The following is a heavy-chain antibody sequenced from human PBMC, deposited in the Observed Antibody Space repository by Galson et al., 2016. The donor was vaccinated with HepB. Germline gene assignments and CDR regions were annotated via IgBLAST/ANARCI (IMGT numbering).Heavy chain of an antibody. V-gene: IGHV3-48*02. CDR1: GFRFSDYS. J-gene: IGHJ4*02. Sequence: SLRLSCAASGFRFSDYSMNWVRQAPGKGLEWISYISGTSGIRYYADSVLGRFTISRHNARSSLYLQMHSLRDEDTAVYFCTRDSDILYYWGQGASVTVSS. CDR3: TRDSDILYY. CDR2: ISGTSGIR.